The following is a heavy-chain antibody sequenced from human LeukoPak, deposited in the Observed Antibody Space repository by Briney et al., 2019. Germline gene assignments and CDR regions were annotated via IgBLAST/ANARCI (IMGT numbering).Heavy chain of an antibody. CDR1: GGSFSGYY. Sequence: SETLSLTCAVYGGSFSGYYWSWIRQPPGKGLEWIGEINHSGSTNYNPSLKSRVTISVDTSKNQFSLKLSSVTAADTAVYYCARVPHYYYDSSGYSDYWGQGTLVTVSS. D-gene: IGHD3-22*01. V-gene: IGHV4-34*01. CDR2: INHSGST. CDR3: ARVPHYYYDSSGYSDY. J-gene: IGHJ4*02.